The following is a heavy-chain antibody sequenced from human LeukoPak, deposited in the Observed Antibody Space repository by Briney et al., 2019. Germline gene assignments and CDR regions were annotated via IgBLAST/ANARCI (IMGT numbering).Heavy chain of an antibody. CDR2: ISDSGGRT. CDR3: AKRGNYYGFDY. J-gene: IGHJ4*02. CDR1: GFTFSTYA. V-gene: IGHV3-23*01. Sequence: PGGSLRLSCAASGFTFSTYAMNWVRQAPGKGLEWVSAISDSGGRTYYADSVRGRFTISRDSSKNTLYLQMNSLRAEDTAVYYCAKRGNYYGFDYWGQGTLLTVSS. D-gene: IGHD1-26*01.